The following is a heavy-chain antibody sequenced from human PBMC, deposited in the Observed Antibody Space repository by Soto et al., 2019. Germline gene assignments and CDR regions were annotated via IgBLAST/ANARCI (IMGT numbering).Heavy chain of an antibody. CDR2: IYYRGNT. CDR1: GDSINSDSYY. V-gene: IGHV4-39*01. D-gene: IGHD3-9*01. J-gene: IGHJ4*02. Sequence: SETLSLTCSVSGDSINSDSYYWGWIRQPPGRGLEWIGSIYYRGNTYYNPSLKTRVTISLDKSKSQFSLKLNSVTAADSAVYFCARLEGLATISYYFDYWGQGTLVTVSS. CDR3: ARLEGLATISYYFDY.